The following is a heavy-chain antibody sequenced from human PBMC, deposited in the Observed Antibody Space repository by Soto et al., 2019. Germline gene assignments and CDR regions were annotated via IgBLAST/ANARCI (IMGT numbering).Heavy chain of an antibody. CDR3: ARRPKAIVVANY. V-gene: IGHV4-34*01. Sequence: QVQLQQWGAGLLKPSETLSLTCAVYGGSFSDDYWSWIRQPPGKGLEWIGEINHSGSTSYNPSLKSRPSISVDTTKNQISLKLSSVTAADTAVYYCARRPKAIVVANYWGQGTLVTVSS. D-gene: IGHD2-15*01. J-gene: IGHJ4*02. CDR1: GGSFSDDY. CDR2: INHSGST.